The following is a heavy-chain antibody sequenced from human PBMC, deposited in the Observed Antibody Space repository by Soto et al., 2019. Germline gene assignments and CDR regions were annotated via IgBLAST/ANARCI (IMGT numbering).Heavy chain of an antibody. D-gene: IGHD2-15*01. CDR2: ITPLFGIP. Sequence: QVQLVQSGAEVKKPGSSVKVSCKASGGTSRSLSITWVRQAPGQGLEWMGGITPLFGIPNYPQKFQGRLTITADKPTGTAYLELGSIRSEDTAVDYCARDTHSAGGWFDTWGRGTLVTVSS. V-gene: IGHV1-69*17. J-gene: IGHJ5*02. CDR1: GGTSRSLS. CDR3: ARDTHSAGGWFDT.